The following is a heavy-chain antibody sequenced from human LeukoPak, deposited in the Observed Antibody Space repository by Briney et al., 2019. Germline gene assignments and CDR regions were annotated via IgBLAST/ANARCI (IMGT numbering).Heavy chain of an antibody. CDR1: GGTFSSYA. V-gene: IGHV1-69*05. Sequence: SVKVSCKASGGTFSSYAISWVRQTPGQGLEWMGGIIRIFGTAYYAQKFQGRVTITTDESTSTAYMELSSLRSEDTAVYYCARGITMIGNYYYMDVWGKGTTVTVSS. CDR3: ARGITMIGNYYYMDV. J-gene: IGHJ6*03. D-gene: IGHD3-22*01. CDR2: IIRIFGTA.